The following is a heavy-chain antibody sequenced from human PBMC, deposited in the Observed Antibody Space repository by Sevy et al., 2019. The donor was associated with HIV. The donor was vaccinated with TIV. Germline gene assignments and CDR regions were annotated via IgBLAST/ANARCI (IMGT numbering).Heavy chain of an antibody. D-gene: IGHD6-19*01. CDR1: GFTFSSYA. CDR2: ISGSGGST. CDR3: AKGGLAVAGTKPFHY. Sequence: GGSLRLSCAASGFTFSSYAMSWVRQAPGKGLEWVSAISGSGGSTFYADSVKGRFTISRDNSKNTLYLQMNSLRAEDTAVYYCAKGGLAVAGTKPFHYWGQGTLVTVSS. V-gene: IGHV3-23*01. J-gene: IGHJ4*02.